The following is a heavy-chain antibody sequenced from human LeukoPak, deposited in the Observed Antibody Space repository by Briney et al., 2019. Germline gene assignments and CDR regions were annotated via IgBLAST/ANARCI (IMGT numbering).Heavy chain of an antibody. J-gene: IGHJ4*02. CDR2: SHPSDTT. CDR3: LPLRGGVGDTGFLDY. V-gene: IGHV3-53*01. D-gene: IGHD1-26*01. CDR1: ELIFTREY. Sequence: PGGSLRLSCEVSELIFTREYMTWVRQSPGKGLEWLSTSHPSDTTYYAASVKCRLSVSRDHSKKTLYLQMKSLTAEDTAMYYCLPLRGGVGDTGFLDYWGQGIPVTVSS.